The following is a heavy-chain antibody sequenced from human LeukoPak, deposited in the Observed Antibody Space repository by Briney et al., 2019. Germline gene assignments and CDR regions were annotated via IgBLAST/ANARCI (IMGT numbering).Heavy chain of an antibody. CDR3: TSNEQHDRRTTVVTPYYYYYMDV. J-gene: IGHJ6*03. D-gene: IGHD4-23*01. CDR2: IIPIFGTA. V-gene: IGHV1-69*13. CDR1: GGTFSSYA. Sequence: SVKVSCKASGGTFSSYAISWVRQAPGQGLEWMGGIIPIFGTANYAQKFQGRVTITADESTSTAYMELSSLRSEDTAVYYCTSNEQHDRRTTVVTPYYYYYMDVWGKGTTVTVSS.